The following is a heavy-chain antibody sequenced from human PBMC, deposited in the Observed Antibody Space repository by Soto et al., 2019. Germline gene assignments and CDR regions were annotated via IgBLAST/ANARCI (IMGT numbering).Heavy chain of an antibody. CDR3: ARDHDDPEGYYYGMDV. Sequence: QVQLVQSGAEVKKPGASVKVSCKASGYTFTGYYMHWVRQAPGQGLEWMGWINPNSGGTNYAQKFQGRVTMTRDTAISTAYMELSRLRSDDTAVYYCARDHDDPEGYYYGMDVWGQGTTVTVSS. V-gene: IGHV1-2*02. J-gene: IGHJ6*02. D-gene: IGHD1-1*01. CDR2: INPNSGGT. CDR1: GYTFTGYY.